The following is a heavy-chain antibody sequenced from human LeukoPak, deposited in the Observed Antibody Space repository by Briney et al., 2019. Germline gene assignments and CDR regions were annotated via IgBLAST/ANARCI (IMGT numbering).Heavy chain of an antibody. J-gene: IGHJ4*02. V-gene: IGHV3-23*01. CDR2: ISGSGGST. CDR1: GFTFSSYA. D-gene: IGHD3-22*01. Sequence: GGSLRLSCAASGFTFSSYAMNWVRQAPGKGLEWVSAISGSGGSTYYADSVKGRFTISRDNSKNTLYLQMNSLRAEDTAVYYCAKGGSYYDTKSLLDYWGQGTLVTVSS. CDR3: AKGGSYYDTKSLLDY.